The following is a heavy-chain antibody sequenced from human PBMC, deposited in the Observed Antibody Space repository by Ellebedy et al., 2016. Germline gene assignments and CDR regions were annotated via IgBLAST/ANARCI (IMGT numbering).Heavy chain of an antibody. CDR2: IYDSGNT. Sequence: SETLSLTCGVSNGSISNYYWSWIRQPPGKGLEWIGYIYDSGNTNYNPSLKSRVTISLDTSKKQFSLKLISVTAADTAVYYCARSLGAIDFWGQGTMLTVSS. J-gene: IGHJ3*01. CDR3: ARSLGAIDF. CDR1: NGSISNYY. V-gene: IGHV4-59*13. D-gene: IGHD3-16*01.